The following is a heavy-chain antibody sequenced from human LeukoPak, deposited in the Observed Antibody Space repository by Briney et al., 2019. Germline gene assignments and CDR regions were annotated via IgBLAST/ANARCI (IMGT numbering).Heavy chain of an antibody. D-gene: IGHD3-3*01. Sequence: ASVKVSCKASGYTFTSYGISWVRQAPGQGLEWMGWISAYNGNTNYAQKLQGRVTMTTDTSTSTAYMELRSLRSDGTAIYYCARDRPTIFGVVNHDYWGQGTLVTVSS. J-gene: IGHJ4*02. CDR2: ISAYNGNT. V-gene: IGHV1-18*01. CDR1: GYTFTSYG. CDR3: ARDRPTIFGVVNHDY.